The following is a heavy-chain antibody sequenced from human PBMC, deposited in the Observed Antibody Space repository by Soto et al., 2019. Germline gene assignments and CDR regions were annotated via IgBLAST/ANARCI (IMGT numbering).Heavy chain of an antibody. V-gene: IGHV3-21*01. D-gene: IGHD3-3*01. Sequence: EVQLVESGGGLVKPGGSLRLSCAASGFTFSSYSMNWVRQAPGKGLEWVSSISSSSGYIYYADSVKGRFTISRDNAKNSLYLQMNSLRAEDTAVYYCARGHLYYDFWSCYFRNWFDPWGQGTLVTVSS. CDR2: ISSSSGYI. CDR1: GFTFSSYS. CDR3: ARGHLYYDFWSCYFRNWFDP. J-gene: IGHJ5*02.